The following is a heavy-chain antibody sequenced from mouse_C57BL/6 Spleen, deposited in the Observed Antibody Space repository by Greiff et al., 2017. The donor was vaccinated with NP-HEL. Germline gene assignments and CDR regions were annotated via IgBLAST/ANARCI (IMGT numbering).Heavy chain of an antibody. CDR2: IDPSDSET. D-gene: IGHD4-1*01. CDR3: ARKAGKGAWFAY. CDR1: GYTFTSYW. J-gene: IGHJ3*01. Sequence: QLQQPGAELVRPGSSVKLSCKASGYTFTSYWMHWVKQRPIQGLEWIGNIDPSDSETHYNQKFKDKATLTVDKSSSTAYMQLSSLTSEDSAVYYCARKAGKGAWFAYWGQGTLVTVSA. V-gene: IGHV1-52*01.